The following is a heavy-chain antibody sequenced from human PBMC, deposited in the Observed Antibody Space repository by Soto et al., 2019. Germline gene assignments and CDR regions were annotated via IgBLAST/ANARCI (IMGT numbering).Heavy chain of an antibody. Sequence: QVQQVDSGGGVVQPGRSLRLSCAASGFTFSSYAMHWVRQAPGKGLEWVAVISYDGSNKYYADSVKGRFTISRDNSKNTLYLQMNSLRAEDTAVYYCARASAVAGIPWGQGTLVTVSS. D-gene: IGHD6-19*01. V-gene: IGHV3-30-3*01. CDR3: ARASAVAGIP. CDR1: GFTFSSYA. J-gene: IGHJ4*02. CDR2: ISYDGSNK.